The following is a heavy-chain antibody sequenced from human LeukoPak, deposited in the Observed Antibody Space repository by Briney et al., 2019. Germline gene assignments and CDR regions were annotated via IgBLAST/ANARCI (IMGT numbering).Heavy chain of an antibody. Sequence: SETLSLTCTVSGGSISSGGYYWSWIRQHPGKGLEWIGYIYYSGSTHYNPSLKSRVTISVDTSKNQFSLKLSSVTAADTAVYYCARLSGYSSGHYYSDYWGQGTLVTVSS. CDR1: GGSISSGGYY. V-gene: IGHV4-31*03. J-gene: IGHJ4*02. CDR2: IYYSGST. D-gene: IGHD3-22*01. CDR3: ARLSGYSSGHYYSDY.